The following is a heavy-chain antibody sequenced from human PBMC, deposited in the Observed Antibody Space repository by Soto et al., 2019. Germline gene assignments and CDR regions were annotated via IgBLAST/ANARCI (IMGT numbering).Heavy chain of an antibody. V-gene: IGHV3-33*01. J-gene: IGHJ4*02. CDR3: ASEPCLASGGDY. CDR1: GFTFSRYG. D-gene: IGHD6-13*01. CDR2: IWYDGSNQ. Sequence: QVQLVESGGGVVQPGRSLRLSCAASGFTFSRYGMHWVRQAPGKGLEWVAVIWYDGSNQYYADSVKGRFTISRDNSKDTLYLQMNSLRAEDTAVYFCASEPCLASGGDYWGQGTLVTVSS.